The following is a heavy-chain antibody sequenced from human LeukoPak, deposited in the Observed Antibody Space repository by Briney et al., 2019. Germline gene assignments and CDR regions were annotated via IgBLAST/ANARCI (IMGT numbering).Heavy chain of an antibody. Sequence: GGSLRLSCAASGFTFSSYWMSWVRQAPGKGLEWVANIKQDGSEKYHVDSVKGRFTISRDNAKNSLYLQMNSLRAEDTAVYYCARDERSGSYYFQLLDYWGQGTLVTVSS. CDR3: ARDERSGSYYFQLLDY. CDR2: IKQDGSEK. J-gene: IGHJ4*02. CDR1: GFTFSSYW. D-gene: IGHD1-26*01. V-gene: IGHV3-7*04.